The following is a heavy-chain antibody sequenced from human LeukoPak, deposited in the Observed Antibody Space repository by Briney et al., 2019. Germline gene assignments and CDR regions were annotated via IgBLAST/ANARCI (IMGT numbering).Heavy chain of an antibody. D-gene: IGHD1-14*01. CDR2: ISGSGGST. CDR3: ANPKPTGTIGFDYYGMDV. Sequence: GGSLRLSCAASGFTFSSYAMSWVRQAPGKGLEWVSAISGSGGSTYYADSVKGRFTISRDNSKNTLYLQMNSLRAEDTAVYYCANPKPTGTIGFDYYGMDVWGQGTTVTVSS. CDR1: GFTFSSYA. V-gene: IGHV3-23*01. J-gene: IGHJ6*02.